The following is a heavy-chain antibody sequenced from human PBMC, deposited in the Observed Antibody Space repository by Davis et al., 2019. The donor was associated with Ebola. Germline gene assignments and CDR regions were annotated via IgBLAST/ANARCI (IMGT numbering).Heavy chain of an antibody. CDR3: ARTANDFWSGYYDY. D-gene: IGHD3-3*01. CDR2: ISYDGSNK. V-gene: IGHV3-30*03. J-gene: IGHJ4*02. Sequence: PGGSLRLSCAASGFTFSSYGMHWVRQAPGKGLEWVAVISYDGSNKYYADSVKGRFTISRDNSKNTLYLQMNSLRAEDTAVYYCARTANDFWSGYYDYWGQGTLVTVSS. CDR1: GFTFSSYG.